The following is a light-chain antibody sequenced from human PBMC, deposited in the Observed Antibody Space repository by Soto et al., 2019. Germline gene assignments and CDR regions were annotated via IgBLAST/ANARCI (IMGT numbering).Light chain of an antibody. CDR1: SSDVGGYNY. V-gene: IGLV2-14*01. J-gene: IGLJ2*01. CDR2: EVS. Sequence: QSALTQPASVSGSPGQSITIACTGTSSDVGGYNYVSWYQQHPGKAPKVMIYEVSHRPSGVSDRFSGSKSGNTASLTISGLQAEDEADYYCSSYTTSSTLVVFGGGTKLNVL. CDR3: SSYTTSSTLVV.